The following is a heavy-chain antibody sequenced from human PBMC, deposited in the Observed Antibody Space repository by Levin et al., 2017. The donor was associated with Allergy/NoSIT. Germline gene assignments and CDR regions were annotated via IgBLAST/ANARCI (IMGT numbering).Heavy chain of an antibody. D-gene: IGHD6-13*01. CDR3: ARLSRGAAAGFDY. V-gene: IGHV4-59*08. Sequence: SQTLSLTCTVSGGSISSYYWSWIRQPPGKGLEWIGYIYSSGSTNYYPSLKSRGTISVDTSKNQFSLKLSSVTAADTAVYYCARLSRGAAAGFDYWGQGTLVTVSS. CDR1: GGSISSYY. J-gene: IGHJ4*02. CDR2: IYSSGST.